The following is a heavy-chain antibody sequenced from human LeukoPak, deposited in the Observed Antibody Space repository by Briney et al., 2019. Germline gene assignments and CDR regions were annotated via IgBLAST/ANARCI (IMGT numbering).Heavy chain of an antibody. Sequence: GGSLRLSWAASRFTFSTYWMGWVRQAPGKGLEWVATIQQDGSVQHYLDSVKGRFTISRDNGKNSLYLQMNTLRAEDTAVYYCAGARGWEFSSWGQGTLVTVSS. CDR2: IQQDGSVQ. D-gene: IGHD1-26*01. CDR1: RFTFSTYW. CDR3: AGARGWEFSS. V-gene: IGHV3-7*01. J-gene: IGHJ5*02.